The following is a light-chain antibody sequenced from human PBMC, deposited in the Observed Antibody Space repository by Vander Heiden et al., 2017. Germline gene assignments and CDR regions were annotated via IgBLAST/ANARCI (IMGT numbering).Light chain of an antibody. J-gene: IGKJ4*01. CDR1: QNLLHTNRYNH. V-gene: IGKV2-28*01. CDR2: LAS. Sequence: DIVMTQSLLSLPVTPGEPASISCRSSQNLLHTNRYNHFAWYRQNPGHSHLPLVYLASNRASGVPDRFSGSGSGTDFTLKISRVEDEDVGIYCCMQGKETPLTFGGGTKVEIK. CDR3: MQGKETPLT.